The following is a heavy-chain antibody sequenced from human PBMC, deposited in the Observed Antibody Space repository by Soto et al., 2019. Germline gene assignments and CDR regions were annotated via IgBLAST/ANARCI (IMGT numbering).Heavy chain of an antibody. Sequence: EVQLVESGGGLVQPGASLRLSCAASGFIFSSYWMSWFRQAPGKGLEWVANIKQDGSEENYVDSVKGRFTISRDNAKNALYLQMNSLRVEDTAVYYCAREIAARLWGKGTTVTVSS. CDR2: IKQDGSEE. V-gene: IGHV3-7*01. CDR3: AREIAARL. J-gene: IGHJ6*04. CDR1: GFIFSSYW. D-gene: IGHD6-6*01.